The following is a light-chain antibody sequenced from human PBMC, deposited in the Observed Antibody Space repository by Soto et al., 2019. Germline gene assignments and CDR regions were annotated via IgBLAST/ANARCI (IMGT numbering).Light chain of an antibody. CDR2: DAS. CDR1: QRINSW. V-gene: IGKV1-5*01. CDR3: QQYNSYSLT. J-gene: IGKJ1*01. Sequence: IQMTQISYTLYASVVHPVTITWRASQRINSWLAWHQQKPGKAPKLLIYDASALKRGVPPRFSGSGSGTEFTLTISSLQPDDFATYYCQQYNSYSLTFGQGTKVDIK.